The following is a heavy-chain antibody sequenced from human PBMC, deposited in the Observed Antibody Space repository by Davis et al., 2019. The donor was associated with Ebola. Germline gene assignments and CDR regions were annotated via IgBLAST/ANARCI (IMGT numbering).Heavy chain of an antibody. CDR3: AKDLFWWSAADV. J-gene: IGHJ6*02. V-gene: IGHV3-7*03. Sequence: PGGSLRLSCAASGFIFSNYGMSWVRQAPGKGLEWVANIKQDESEKYYVDSVKGRFTISRDDSKNTLFLQMDSLRAEDTAVYYCAKDLFWWSAADVWGQGTTVTVSS. D-gene: IGHD2-8*02. CDR1: GFIFSNYG. CDR2: IKQDESEK.